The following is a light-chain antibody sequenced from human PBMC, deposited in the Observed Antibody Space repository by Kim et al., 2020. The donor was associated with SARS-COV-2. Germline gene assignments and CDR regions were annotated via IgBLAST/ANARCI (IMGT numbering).Light chain of an antibody. CDR1: SGHSSNA. Sequence: QLVLTQSPSASASLGASVKLTCTLSSGHSSNAIAWHQQQPEKGPRYLMKLSSDGSHSKGDGIPDRFSGSSSGAERYLTISSLQSEDEADYYCQTWGTGIHWVFGGGTQLTVL. CDR3: QTWGTGIHWV. J-gene: IGLJ3*02. V-gene: IGLV4-69*02. CDR2: LSSDGSH.